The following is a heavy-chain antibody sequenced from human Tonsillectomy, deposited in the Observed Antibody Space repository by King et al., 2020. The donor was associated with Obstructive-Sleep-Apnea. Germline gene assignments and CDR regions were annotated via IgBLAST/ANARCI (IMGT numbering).Heavy chain of an antibody. CDR1: GLAFDDFA. J-gene: IGHJ4*02. D-gene: IGHD2-2*01. CDR2: ISWNSGSI. V-gene: IGHV3-9*01. CDR3: AKGGCSSTTCSFDY. Sequence: QLVQSGGGLVQPGRSLRLSCAVSGLAFDDFAMHWVRQTPGKGLEWVSGISWNSGSIGYADSVEGRFTISRDNAKNSLYLQMNSLRAEDTALYYCAKGGCSSTTCSFDYWGQGTLVTVSS.